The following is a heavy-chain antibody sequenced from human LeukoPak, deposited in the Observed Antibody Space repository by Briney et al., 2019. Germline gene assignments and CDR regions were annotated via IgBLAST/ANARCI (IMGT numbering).Heavy chain of an antibody. Sequence: GGSLRLSCAASGFTFRSYSMNWVRQAPGKGLEWVSYISSSSSTIYYADSVKGRFTISRDNAKNSLYLQMNSLRAEDTAVYYCARGGTTAMVWYYYYGMDVWRQGTTVTVSS. V-gene: IGHV3-48*01. CDR1: GFTFRSYS. CDR3: ARGGTTAMVWYYYYGMDV. CDR2: ISSSSSTI. J-gene: IGHJ6*02. D-gene: IGHD5-18*01.